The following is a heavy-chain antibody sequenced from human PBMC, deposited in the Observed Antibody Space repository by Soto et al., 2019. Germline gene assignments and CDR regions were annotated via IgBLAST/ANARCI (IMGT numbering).Heavy chain of an antibody. D-gene: IGHD3-22*01. J-gene: IGHJ4*02. V-gene: IGHV3-23*01. CDR2: ISGSGGST. CDR1: GLTFSSYA. Sequence: VGSLRLSCAASGLTFSSYAMSWVRQAPGKGLEWVSAISGSGGSTYYADSVKGRFTISRDNSKNTLYLQMNSLRAEDTAIYYCAKVPQWLSTYCFDYWGQGALVTVSS. CDR3: AKVPQWLSTYCFDY.